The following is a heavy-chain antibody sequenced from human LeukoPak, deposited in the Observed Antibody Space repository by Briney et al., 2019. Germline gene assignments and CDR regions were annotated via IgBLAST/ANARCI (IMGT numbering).Heavy chain of an antibody. Sequence: GGSLRLSCAASGFTFSSYGMHWVRQAPGKGLEWVAFIRYDGSNKYYADSVKGRFTISRDNSKNTLYLQMNSLRAEDTAVYYCARDFRTNYYYYMDVWGKGTTVTVSS. CDR2: IRYDGSNK. J-gene: IGHJ6*03. D-gene: IGHD1-14*01. CDR1: GFTFSSYG. CDR3: ARDFRTNYYYYMDV. V-gene: IGHV3-30*02.